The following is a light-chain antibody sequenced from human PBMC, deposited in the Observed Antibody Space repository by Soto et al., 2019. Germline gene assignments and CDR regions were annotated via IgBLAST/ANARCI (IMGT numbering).Light chain of an antibody. CDR1: SSDVGGYKF. J-gene: IGLJ3*02. V-gene: IGLV2-14*01. CDR3: SSYTTSSTRV. CDR2: EVS. Sequence: QLVLTQPASVSGSPGLSITISCTGTSSDVGGYKFVSWYQQHPGKAPKLMIYEVSNRPSGVSNRFSGSKSGNTASLTISGLQAEDEADYYCSSYTTSSTRVFGGGTKLTVL.